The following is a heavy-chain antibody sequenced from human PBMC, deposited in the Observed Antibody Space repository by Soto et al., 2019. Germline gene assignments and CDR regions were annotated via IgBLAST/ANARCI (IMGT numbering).Heavy chain of an antibody. Sequence: QVQLVQSGAEVKKPGASVKVSCKASGYRFETYAMTWVRQAPGQGLEWLGWISAYSVDTYSAQKFQDRLTMTKDTSTGKAYMELRSLTSADTAVYYCARGHGAIRGALDVWGQGTTVTVSS. V-gene: IGHV1-18*01. D-gene: IGHD1-26*01. J-gene: IGHJ6*02. CDR2: ISAYSVDT. CDR1: GYRFETYA. CDR3: ARGHGAIRGALDV.